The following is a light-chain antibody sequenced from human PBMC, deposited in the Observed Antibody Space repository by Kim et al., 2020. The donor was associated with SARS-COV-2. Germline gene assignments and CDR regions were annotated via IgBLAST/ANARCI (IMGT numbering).Light chain of an antibody. J-gene: IGLJ1*01. Sequence: PGQTASITCSGDKLADKYACWYQQKPGQSPVLVIYQYSKRPSGIPERFSGSNSGNTATLTISGTQAMDEADYYCQAWDSSTASYVFGTGTKVTVL. CDR1: KLADKY. CDR2: QYS. V-gene: IGLV3-1*01. CDR3: QAWDSSTASYV.